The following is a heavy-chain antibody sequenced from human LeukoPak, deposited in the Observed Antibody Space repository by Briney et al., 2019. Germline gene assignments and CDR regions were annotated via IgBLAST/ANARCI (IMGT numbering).Heavy chain of an antibody. V-gene: IGHV1-69*05. D-gene: IGHD3-10*01. CDR1: GGTFSSYA. Sequence: ASVTVSCKASGGTFSSYAISWVRQAPGQGLEWMGRIIPIFGTANYAQKFQGRVTITTDESTSTAYMELSSLRSEDTAVYYCARDLQFGNYFDYWGQGTLVTVSS. CDR2: IIPIFGTA. J-gene: IGHJ4*02. CDR3: ARDLQFGNYFDY.